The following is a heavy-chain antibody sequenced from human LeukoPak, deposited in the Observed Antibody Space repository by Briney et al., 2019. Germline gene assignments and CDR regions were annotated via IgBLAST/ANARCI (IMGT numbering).Heavy chain of an antibody. CDR2: INPNSGGT. V-gene: IGHV1-2*02. Sequence: PGASVTVSCKASGYTFTGYYMHWVRQAPGQGLEWMGWINPNSGGTNYAQKFQGRVTMTRDTSISTAYMELSRLRSDDTAVYYCGRGLIIAAAAGDYNWFDPWGEGTLVTVSS. CDR1: GYTFTGYY. D-gene: IGHD6-13*01. CDR3: GRGLIIAAAAGDYNWFDP. J-gene: IGHJ5*02.